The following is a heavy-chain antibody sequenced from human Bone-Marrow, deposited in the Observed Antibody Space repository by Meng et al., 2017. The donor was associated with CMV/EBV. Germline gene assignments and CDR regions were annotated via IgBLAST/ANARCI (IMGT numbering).Heavy chain of an antibody. CDR2: IYYSGST. D-gene: IGHD2-2*01. CDR3: ARVRCSSTSCGFDP. V-gene: IGHV4-59*01. Sequence: GSLRLSCAVSGGSISSYYWSWIRQPPGKGLEWIGYIYYSGSTNYNPSLKSRVTISADTSKNQFSLKLSSVTAADTAVYYCARVRCSSTSCGFDPWGQGTLVTVSS. CDR1: GGSISSYY. J-gene: IGHJ5*02.